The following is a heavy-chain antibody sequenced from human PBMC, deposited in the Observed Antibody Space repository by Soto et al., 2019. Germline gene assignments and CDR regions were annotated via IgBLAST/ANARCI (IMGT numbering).Heavy chain of an antibody. D-gene: IGHD3-3*01. V-gene: IGHV1-69-2*01. CDR3: ATDRHAYFWGGKQGAFDH. CDR1: GYTFTDYY. Sequence: EVQMVQSGTEVKKPGSTVKISCKVSGYTFTDYYIHWVQQAPGKGLEWMGLIDPEDGETKYAEKFQGRVTITADKSKDTAYLEVNSLRSEDTAVYYCATDRHAYFWGGKQGAFDHWGHGSLVNVS. J-gene: IGHJ4*01. CDR2: IDPEDGET.